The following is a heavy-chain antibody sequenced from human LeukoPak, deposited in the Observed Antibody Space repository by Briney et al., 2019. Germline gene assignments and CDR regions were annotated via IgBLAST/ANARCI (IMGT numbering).Heavy chain of an antibody. J-gene: IGHJ4*02. V-gene: IGHV1-2*02. CDR3: ARATDISSWYLAY. CDR2: LSPNSGDT. D-gene: IGHD6-13*01. Sequence: ASVKGSCKASGYTFTGYYMHWGRQAPGQELEWIGWLSPNSGDTKFPQKFQGRVTVTRDTSISTAYMELSRLTSDDTAVYYCARATDISSWYLAYWGQGTLVTVSS. CDR1: GYTFTGYY.